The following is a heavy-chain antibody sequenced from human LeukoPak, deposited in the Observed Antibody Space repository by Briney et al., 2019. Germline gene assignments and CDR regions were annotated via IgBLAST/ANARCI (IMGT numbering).Heavy chain of an antibody. CDR1: GYTFTSYA. CDR3: ARDLERITIFGVVTPGVGHFDP. CDR2: INAGNGNT. J-gene: IGHJ5*02. D-gene: IGHD3-3*01. Sequence: ASVKVSCTASGYTFTSYAIHWVRQAPGQRLEWMGWINAGNGNTKYSQKFQGRVTITRDTSATTAYMELSSLRSEDTAVYYCARDLERITIFGVVTPGVGHFDPWGQGTLVTVSS. V-gene: IGHV1-3*01.